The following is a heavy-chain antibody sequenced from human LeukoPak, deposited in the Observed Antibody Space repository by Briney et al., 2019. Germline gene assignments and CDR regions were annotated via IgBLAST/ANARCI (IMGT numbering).Heavy chain of an antibody. V-gene: IGHV3-20*01. J-gene: IGHJ4*02. CDR3: ARGAEGDYVWGSYGH. CDR2: INWNGGST. D-gene: IGHD3-16*01. CDR1: GFTFYDYG. Sequence: GGSLRLSCAASGFTFYDYGMSWVRHAPGKGLEWVSGINWNGGSTGYADSVKGRFTISRDNAKNSLYLQMNSLRAEDTALYHCARGAEGDYVWGSYGHWGQGTLVTVSS.